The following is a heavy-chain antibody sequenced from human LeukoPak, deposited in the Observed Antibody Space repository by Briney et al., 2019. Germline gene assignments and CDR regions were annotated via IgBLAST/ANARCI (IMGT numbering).Heavy chain of an antibody. CDR1: GGSISSGGYS. D-gene: IGHD4-23*01. J-gene: IGHJ4*02. Sequence: SETLSLTCAVSGGSISSGGYSWRWIRQPPGKGLEWIGYIYYSGSTYYNPSLKSRLTISVDTSKNQFCMKLSSVSAADTARYYRARVSRSNSVGGDFWGQGTLVTVSS. CDR2: IYYSGST. V-gene: IGHV4-30-4*07. CDR3: ARVSRSNSVGGDF.